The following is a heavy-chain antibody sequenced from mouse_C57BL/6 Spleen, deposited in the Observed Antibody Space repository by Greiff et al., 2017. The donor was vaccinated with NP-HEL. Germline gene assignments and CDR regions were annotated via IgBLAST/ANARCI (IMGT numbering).Heavy chain of an antibody. Sequence: QVQLQQSGAELVKPGASVKISCKASGYAFSRYWMNWVKQRPGKGLEWIGQIYPGGGDTNYNGKFKGKATLTADKSSSTAYMQLSSLTSEDSAVYFCARSLYDYDWDFDVWGTGTTVTVSS. J-gene: IGHJ1*03. V-gene: IGHV1-80*01. CDR2: IYPGGGDT. CDR1: GYAFSRYW. CDR3: ARSLYDYDWDFDV. D-gene: IGHD2-4*01.